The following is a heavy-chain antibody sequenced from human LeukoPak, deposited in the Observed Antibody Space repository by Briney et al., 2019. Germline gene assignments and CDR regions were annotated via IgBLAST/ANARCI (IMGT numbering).Heavy chain of an antibody. Sequence: GGSLRLSCAASGFTFNDYYMSWIRQAPGKGLEWLSYINIGGTNTDYADSVKGRFTISRDNAKKSLYLEMNNLRAEDTAVYYCATDGAGFDTWGQGVLVTVSS. CDR1: GFTFNDYY. J-gene: IGHJ5*02. CDR3: ATDGAGFDT. V-gene: IGHV3-11*01. CDR2: INIGGTNT.